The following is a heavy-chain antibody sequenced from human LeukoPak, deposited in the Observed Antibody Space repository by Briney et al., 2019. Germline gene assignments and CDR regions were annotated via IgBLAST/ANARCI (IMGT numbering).Heavy chain of an antibody. CDR1: GGSISSGSYY. CDR2: IYTSGST. CDR3: ARVNPYSGSYSADY. J-gene: IGHJ4*02. Sequence: TSQTLSLTRTVSGGSISSGSYYWSWIRQPAGKGLEWIGRIYTSGSTNYNPSLKSRVTISVDTSKNQFSLKLSSVTAADTAVYYCARVNPYSGSYSADYWGQGTLVTVSS. V-gene: IGHV4-61*02. D-gene: IGHD1-26*01.